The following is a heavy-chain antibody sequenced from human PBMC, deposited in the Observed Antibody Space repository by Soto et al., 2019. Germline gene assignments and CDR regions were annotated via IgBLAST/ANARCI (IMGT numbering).Heavy chain of an antibody. CDR1: GFTFSSYW. D-gene: IGHD6-19*01. CDR3: ARDQSVAGPTTLFDP. CDR2: INSAGSST. J-gene: IGHJ5*02. V-gene: IGHV3-74*01. Sequence: HPGGSLRLSCAASGFTFSSYWMHWVRQAPGKGLVWVSRINSAGSSTTYADSVKGRFTISRDNAKNTLYLQMNSLRAEDTAVYYCARDQSVAGPTTLFDPWGQGTLVTVS.